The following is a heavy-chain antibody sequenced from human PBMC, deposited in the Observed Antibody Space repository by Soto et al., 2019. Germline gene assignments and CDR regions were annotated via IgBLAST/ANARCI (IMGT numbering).Heavy chain of an antibody. D-gene: IGHD2-8*02. V-gene: IGHV5-51*01. J-gene: IGHJ5*02. Sequence: WIAWVRQMPGKGLEWMGIIYPGDSDTRYSPSFQGQVTISVDKSITTAYLQWSSLKASDTAMYYCARGYCTATICDPWFDPWGQGTLVTVSS. CDR3: ARGYCTATICDPWFDP. CDR2: IYPGDSDT. CDR1: W.